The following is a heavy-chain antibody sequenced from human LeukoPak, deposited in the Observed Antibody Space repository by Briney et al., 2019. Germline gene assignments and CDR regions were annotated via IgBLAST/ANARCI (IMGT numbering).Heavy chain of an antibody. J-gene: IGHJ4*02. D-gene: IGHD3-3*01. CDR1: GFTFNYSA. Sequence: GGSLRLSCTASGFTFNYSAMHWVRQAPGKGLESGAVISYDGAKEYYAGSVKGRFTISRDNSKNALYLQMNSLRGDDSAVYYCARDENDFWSGYPDYWGQGTLVTVSP. CDR3: ARDENDFWSGYPDY. V-gene: IGHV3-30-3*01. CDR2: ISYDGAKE.